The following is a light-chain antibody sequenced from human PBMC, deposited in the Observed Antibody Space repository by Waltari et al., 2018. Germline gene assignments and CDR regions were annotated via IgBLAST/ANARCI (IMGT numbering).Light chain of an antibody. Sequence: QSALTQPRSVSGSPGQSVTISCTGTSSDVGGYNSVSWYQHHPGKAPKFMIYDVSKRPSGLPDRFSGSKSVNTASLTISGLQSEDEADYYCCSYAGNYTYVVFGGGTKLTVL. CDR3: CSYAGNYTYVV. CDR1: SSDVGGYNS. J-gene: IGLJ2*01. V-gene: IGLV2-11*01. CDR2: DVS.